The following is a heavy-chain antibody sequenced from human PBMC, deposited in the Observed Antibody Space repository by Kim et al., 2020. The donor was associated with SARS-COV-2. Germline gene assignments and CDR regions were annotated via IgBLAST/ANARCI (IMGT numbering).Heavy chain of an antibody. V-gene: IGHV4-59*13. CDR1: GGSISSYY. CDR2: IYYSGST. CDR3: ARDLRAYSGYLSPESGNNWFDP. J-gene: IGHJ5*02. D-gene: IGHD5-12*01. Sequence: SETLSLTCTVSGGSISSYYWSWIRQPPGKGLEWIGYIYYSGSTNYNPSLKSRVTISVDTSKNQFSLKLSSVTAADTAVYYCARDLRAYSGYLSPESGNNWFDPWGQGTLVTVSS.